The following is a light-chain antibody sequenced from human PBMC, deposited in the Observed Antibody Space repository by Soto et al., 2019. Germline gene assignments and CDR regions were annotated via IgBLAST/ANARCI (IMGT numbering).Light chain of an antibody. J-gene: IGKJ5*01. CDR1: QSISSW. Sequence: DIQMTQSPSTLSASVGDRVTITCRASQSISSWLAWYQQKPGKAPNLLIHKASHLESGVPSRFSGSGSGTDFTLTISGLQPDDFATYYCQQYHTFSIAFGQGTRLEIK. CDR2: KAS. CDR3: QQYHTFSIA. V-gene: IGKV1-5*03.